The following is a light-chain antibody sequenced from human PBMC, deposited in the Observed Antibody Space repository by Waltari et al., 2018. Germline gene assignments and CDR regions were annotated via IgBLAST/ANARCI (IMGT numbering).Light chain of an antibody. J-gene: IGLJ2*01. CDR2: DVN. CDR3: SSYVDTSVV. Sequence: QSALTQPASVSGSPGQSITISCTGTSSDVGGSNFVSWYQQHPGKTPKLMIYDVNKRPSGVSNRFSGSKSGNTASLTISGLQADDEAEYHCSSYVDTSVVFGGGTKLTVL. V-gene: IGLV2-14*03. CDR1: SSDVGGSNF.